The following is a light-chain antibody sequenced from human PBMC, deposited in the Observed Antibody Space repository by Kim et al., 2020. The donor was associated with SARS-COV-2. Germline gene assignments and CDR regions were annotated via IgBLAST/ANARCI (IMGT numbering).Light chain of an antibody. CDR3: KSRGTSGNVV. Sequence: VALGQTVRSTCRGDRLRSYYATWYQQKPGQAPVLVIYGKNNRPSGIPDRFSGSSSGNTASLTITGAQAEDEADYYCKSRGTSGNVVFGGGTQLTVL. CDR1: RLRSYY. V-gene: IGLV3-19*01. J-gene: IGLJ2*01. CDR2: GKN.